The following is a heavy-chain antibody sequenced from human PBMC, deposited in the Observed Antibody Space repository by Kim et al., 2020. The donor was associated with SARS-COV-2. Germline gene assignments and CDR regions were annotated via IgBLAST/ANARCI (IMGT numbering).Heavy chain of an antibody. CDR3: ARGPNRYYFDY. Sequence: SETLSLTCTVSGGSINNYYWSWIRQPPGKGLEWIGSIYYSGSTNYNPSLESRVTVSLDTSKNQFSLKVRSVTAADTAVYYCARGPNRYYFDYWGQATLVTVSS. V-gene: IGHV4-59*13. CDR2: IYYSGST. CDR1: GGSINNYY. J-gene: IGHJ4*02.